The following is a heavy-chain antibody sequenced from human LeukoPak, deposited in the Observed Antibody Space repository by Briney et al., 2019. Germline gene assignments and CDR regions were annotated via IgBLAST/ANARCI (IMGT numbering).Heavy chain of an antibody. J-gene: IGHJ4*02. D-gene: IGHD2-15*01. CDR2: MNPYSGNT. V-gene: IGHV1-8*01. CDR1: GYTCTSYD. Sequence: ASVKLSCKASGYTCTSYDINWVRQATGHGLEWMGWMNPYSGNTGYAQKFQGRVTMTRNTSISTAYMELSSLRAEDTAVYYCARVSCSGGSCYFDYWGQGTLVTVSS. CDR3: ARVSCSGGSCYFDY.